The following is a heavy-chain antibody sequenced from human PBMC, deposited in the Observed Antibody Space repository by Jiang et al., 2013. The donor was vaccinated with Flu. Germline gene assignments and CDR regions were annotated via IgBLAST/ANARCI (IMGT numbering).Heavy chain of an antibody. D-gene: IGHD3-10*01. CDR3: AKEEGVRTSRTLSDP. Sequence: VQLVESGGGVVQPGGSLRLSCAASGFIFSSHGMHWVRQAPGKGLEWVAVVSYEGGTQYYADSVKGRFTISRDNSRNTLYLQMNSLRTEDTAVYYCAKEEGVRTSRTLSDPWGQGTLVTVAS. CDR2: VSYEGGTQ. J-gene: IGHJ5*02. CDR1: GFIFSSHG. V-gene: IGHV3-30*18.